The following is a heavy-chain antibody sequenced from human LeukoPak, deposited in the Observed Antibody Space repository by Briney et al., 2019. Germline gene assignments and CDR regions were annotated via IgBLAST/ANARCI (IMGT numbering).Heavy chain of an antibody. D-gene: IGHD7-27*01. Sequence: NTSETLSLTCTVSGGSISSYYWSWIRQPPGKGLEWIGYIYTSGSTNYNPSLKSRVTISVDTSKNQFSLKLSSVTAANTAVYYCARRGWGSGYFDYWGQGTLVTVSS. V-gene: IGHV4-4*09. CDR3: ARRGWGSGYFDY. CDR1: GGSISSYY. CDR2: IYTSGST. J-gene: IGHJ4*02.